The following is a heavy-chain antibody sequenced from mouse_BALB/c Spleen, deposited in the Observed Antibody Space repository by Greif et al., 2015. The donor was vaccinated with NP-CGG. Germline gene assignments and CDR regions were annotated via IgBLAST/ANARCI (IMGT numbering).Heavy chain of an antibody. CDR1: GFTFSSYA. CDR2: ISSGGSYT. CDR3: ARGGGTYAMDY. V-gene: IGHV5-9-3*01. D-gene: IGHD4-1*01. Sequence: EVQGVESGGGLGKPGGSLKLSYAASGFTFSSYAMSWVRQTPEKRLEWVATISSGGSYTYYPDSVKGRFTISRDNAKNTLCRQMSSPRSEDTAMYYCARGGGTYAMDYWGQGTSVTVSS. J-gene: IGHJ4*01.